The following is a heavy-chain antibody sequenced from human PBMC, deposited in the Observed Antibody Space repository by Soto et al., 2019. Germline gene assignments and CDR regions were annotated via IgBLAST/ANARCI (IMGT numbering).Heavy chain of an antibody. J-gene: IGHJ6*02. V-gene: IGHV3-15*01. CDR2: IKSKTDGGTT. CDR1: GFTFSNAW. CDR3: TTCSTSCYDAYYYGMDV. Sequence: PVGSLRLSCAASGFTFSNAWMSWVRQAPGKGLEWVGRIKSKTDGGTTDYAAPVKGRFTISRDDSKNTLYLQMNSLKTEDTAVYYCTTCSTSCYDAYYYGMDVWGQGTTVTVSS. D-gene: IGHD2-2*01.